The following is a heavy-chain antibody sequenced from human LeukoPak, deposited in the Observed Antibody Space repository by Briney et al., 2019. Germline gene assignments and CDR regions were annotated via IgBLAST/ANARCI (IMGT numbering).Heavy chain of an antibody. CDR2: IWYDGSNK. V-gene: IGHV3-33*01. Sequence: GGSLRLSCAASGFTFSNYGMHWVRQAPGKGLEWVAVIWYDGSNKYYADSVKGRFTISRDNSKNTLYLQMNSLRAEDTAVYYCARDLDFGGYSNFDYWGQGTLVTVSS. CDR3: ARDLDFGGYSNFDY. J-gene: IGHJ4*02. CDR1: GFTFSNYG. D-gene: IGHD4-23*01.